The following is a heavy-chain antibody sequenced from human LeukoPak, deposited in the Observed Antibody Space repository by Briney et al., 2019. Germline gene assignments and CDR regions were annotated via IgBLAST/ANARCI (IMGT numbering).Heavy chain of an antibody. CDR2: IYHSGTT. V-gene: IGHV4-28*01. J-gene: IGHJ4*02. Sequence: SETLSLTCAVSGYSITSSSWWGWIRQPPGKGLEWIGYIYHSGTTYYNPSLQSRVTMSVDTSKNQFSLKLSSVTAVDTAVYYCARKENVYYYFNYWGQGTLVTVSS. CDR3: ARKENVYYYFNY. D-gene: IGHD3-10*01. CDR1: GYSITSSSW.